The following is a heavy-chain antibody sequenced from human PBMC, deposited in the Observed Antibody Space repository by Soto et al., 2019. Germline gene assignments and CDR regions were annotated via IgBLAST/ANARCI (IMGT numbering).Heavy chain of an antibody. V-gene: IGHV1-3*01. CDR2: INSVNHHT. J-gene: IGHJ4*02. Sequence: ASVKVSCKASGYSFSTHAMHWVRQAPGQGLEWVGWINSVNHHTIYSEKFQGRVTITSDTSATTAYMELSSLTSEDTAVYYCARNILGGTTDYWGQGTLVTVSS. CDR1: GYSFSTHA. CDR3: ARNILGGTTDY. D-gene: IGHD1-7*01.